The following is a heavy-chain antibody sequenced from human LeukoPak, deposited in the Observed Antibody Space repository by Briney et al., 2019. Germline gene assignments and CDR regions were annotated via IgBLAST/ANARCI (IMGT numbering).Heavy chain of an antibody. Sequence: SETLSLTCTVSGGSISSYYWSWIRQPPGKGLEWIGYIYYSGSTNYNPSLKSRVTISVDTSKNQFSLKLSSVTAADTAVYYCASVGPGWLSTDYWGQGTLVTVSS. D-gene: IGHD3-22*01. CDR3: ASVGPGWLSTDY. V-gene: IGHV4-59*01. J-gene: IGHJ4*02. CDR1: GGSISSYY. CDR2: IYYSGST.